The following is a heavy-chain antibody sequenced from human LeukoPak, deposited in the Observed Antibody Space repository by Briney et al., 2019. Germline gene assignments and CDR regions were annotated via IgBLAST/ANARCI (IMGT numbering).Heavy chain of an antibody. D-gene: IGHD6-19*01. Sequence: SQTLSLICTVSGGSISSGSYYWSWIRQPAGKGPEWIGRIYTSGRTNYNPSLKSGVTISADTSRNQFPLKLSSVTAADTAVYYCARGISGEFDYWGQGTLVTVSS. CDR1: GGSISSGSYY. CDR3: ARGISGEFDY. CDR2: IYTSGRT. J-gene: IGHJ4*02. V-gene: IGHV4-61*02.